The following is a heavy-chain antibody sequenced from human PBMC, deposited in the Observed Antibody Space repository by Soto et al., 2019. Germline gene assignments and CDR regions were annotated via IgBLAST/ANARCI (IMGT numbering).Heavy chain of an antibody. CDR3: AREEVRVVVGNGWFDP. Sequence: ASVKVSCKASGYTFTTYAISWVRQAPGQGLEWMGWIRPYNGNTEYSEELKGRVTMTTDTSTNTAYMELRSLRSDDTAVYYCAREEVRVVVGNGWFDPWGQGTMVTVSS. D-gene: IGHD3-22*01. J-gene: IGHJ5*02. CDR1: GYTFTTYA. CDR2: IRPYNGNT. V-gene: IGHV1-18*01.